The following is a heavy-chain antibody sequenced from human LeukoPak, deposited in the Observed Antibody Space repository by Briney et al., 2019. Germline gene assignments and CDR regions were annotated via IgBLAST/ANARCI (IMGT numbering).Heavy chain of an antibody. V-gene: IGHV3-30*03. D-gene: IGHD4-23*01. CDR2: ISYDGSNK. CDR3: EAHYGGNSGY. Sequence: GGSLRLSCAASGFTFSSYGMHWVRQAPGKGLEWVAVISYDGSNKYYADPVKGRFTISRDNSKNTLYLQMNSLRAEDTAVYYCEAHYGGNSGYWGQGTLVTVSS. CDR1: GFTFSSYG. J-gene: IGHJ4*02.